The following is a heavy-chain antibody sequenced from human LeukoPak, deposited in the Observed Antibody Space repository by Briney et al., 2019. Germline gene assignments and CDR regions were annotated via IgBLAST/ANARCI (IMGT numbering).Heavy chain of an antibody. J-gene: IGHJ4*02. Sequence: QPGGSLRLSCTVSEFTFSSYEMNWVRQAPGKGLEWVSYISSSGSTVYYADSVKGRFTISKDNSKNTLHLQMDSLRIDDTAVYYCARDSATGYHPDYWGQGTLVTVSS. CDR1: EFTFSSYE. D-gene: IGHD3-9*01. CDR3: ARDSATGYHPDY. CDR2: ISSSGSTV. V-gene: IGHV3-48*03.